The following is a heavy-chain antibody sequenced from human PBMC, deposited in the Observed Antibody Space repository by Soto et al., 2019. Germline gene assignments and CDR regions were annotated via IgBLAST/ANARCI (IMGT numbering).Heavy chain of an antibody. Sequence: PGGSLRLSCAASGFTFSSYGMHWVRQAPGKGLEWVAVIWYDGSNKYYADSVKGRFTISRDNSKNTLYLQMNSLRAEDTAVYYCARDRSYGLRNFDYWGQGTLVTVSS. CDR2: IWYDGSNK. V-gene: IGHV3-33*01. CDR1: GFTFSSYG. CDR3: ARDRSYGLRNFDY. D-gene: IGHD5-18*01. J-gene: IGHJ4*02.